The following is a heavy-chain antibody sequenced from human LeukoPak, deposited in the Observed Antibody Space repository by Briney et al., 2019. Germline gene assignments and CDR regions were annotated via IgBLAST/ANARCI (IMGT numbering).Heavy chain of an antibody. D-gene: IGHD1-26*01. CDR1: GFTFSSYW. Sequence: GGSLRLSCAASGFTFSSYWMHWVRQAPGKGPVWVSRINNDGSGTTYADSVKGRFTISRDDAKNTLYLQMNSLRAEDTAVYYCARGATYAYYQDYWGQGTLVTVSS. V-gene: IGHV3-74*01. CDR3: ARGATYAYYQDY. CDR2: INNDGSGT. J-gene: IGHJ4*02.